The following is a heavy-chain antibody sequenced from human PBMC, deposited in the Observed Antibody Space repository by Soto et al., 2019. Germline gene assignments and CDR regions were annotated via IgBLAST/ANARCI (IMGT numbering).Heavy chain of an antibody. CDR2: IYYSGST. CDR1: GGSISSYY. D-gene: IGHD3-9*01. Sequence: SETLSLTCTVSGGSISSYYWSWIRQPPGKGLEWIGYIYYSGSTNYNPSLKSRVTISVDTSKNQFSLKLSSVTAADTAVYYCAMLSYYDILTGKTFDYWGQGTRVTVSS. CDR3: AMLSYYDILTGKTFDY. J-gene: IGHJ4*02. V-gene: IGHV4-59*01.